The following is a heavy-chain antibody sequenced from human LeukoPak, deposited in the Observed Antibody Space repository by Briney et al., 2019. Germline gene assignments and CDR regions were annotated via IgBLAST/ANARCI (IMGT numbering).Heavy chain of an antibody. V-gene: IGHV3-30*02. CDR2: IRYDGRNT. J-gene: IGHJ5*02. CDR1: GFTFSSYA. D-gene: IGHD3-10*01. Sequence: GGSLRLSCAASGFTFSSYAMHWVRQAPGKGLEWVAFIRYDGRNTYYADSVKGRFTISRDNAKNSLYLQMNSLRAEDTAVYYCARGMVRGAKRFDPWGQGTLVTVSS. CDR3: ARGMVRGAKRFDP.